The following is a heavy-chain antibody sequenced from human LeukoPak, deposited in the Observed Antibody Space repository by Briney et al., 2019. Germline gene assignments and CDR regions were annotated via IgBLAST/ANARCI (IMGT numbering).Heavy chain of an antibody. Sequence: PGGSLRLSCAVSGFTFSSFGMHWVRQAPGKGLEWVAVIWYDASNKYYADSVKGRFTISRDNSKNTLYLQMNSLRVEDTAVYYCVLGHYGGLFDNWGQGALVTVSS. CDR2: IWYDASNK. V-gene: IGHV3-30*02. CDR3: VLGHYGGLFDN. D-gene: IGHD4-23*01. J-gene: IGHJ4*02. CDR1: GFTFSSFG.